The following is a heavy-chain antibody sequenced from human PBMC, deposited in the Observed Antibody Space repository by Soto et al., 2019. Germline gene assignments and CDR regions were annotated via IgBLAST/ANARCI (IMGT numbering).Heavy chain of an antibody. CDR1: GGSISSYY. J-gene: IGHJ6*02. V-gene: IGHV4-59*01. Sequence: ETLSLTCTVSGGSISSYYWSWIRQPPGKGLEWIGYIYYSGSTNYNPSLKSRVTISVDTSKNQFSLKLSSVTAADTAVYYCATLRVRDYYYYGMDVWGQGTTVTVSS. CDR2: IYYSGST. CDR3: ATLRVRDYYYYGMDV. D-gene: IGHD6-13*01.